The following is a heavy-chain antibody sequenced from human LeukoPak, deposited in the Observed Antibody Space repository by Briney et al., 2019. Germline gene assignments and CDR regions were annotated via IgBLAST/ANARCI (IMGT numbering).Heavy chain of an antibody. CDR3: ATFTSHYLDSRYYHKADAPFFDF. V-gene: IGHV5-51*01. CDR2: VYLDDSDT. CDR1: GHRFNSHW. J-gene: IGHJ4*02. Sequence: GESLKISCQGSGHRFNSHWIGWVRQMPGKGLEWMGSVYLDDSDTRYSPSFQGQVTISAAKSIGTVYLQWNGLKASDTAMYYCATFTSHYLDSRYYHKADAPFFDFWGQGTLVTVSS. D-gene: IGHD3-10*01.